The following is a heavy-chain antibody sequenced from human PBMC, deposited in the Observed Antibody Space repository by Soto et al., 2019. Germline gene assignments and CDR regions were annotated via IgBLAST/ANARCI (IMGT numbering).Heavy chain of an antibody. J-gene: IGHJ6*02. D-gene: IGHD6-6*01. Sequence: PGGSLRLSCAASGLSVSSSDMSWVRQASGKGLEWVSVIYSGGSTHDADSVKGRFTISRDNSKNTVHHQMNSLRVDDTAVYFCSTSSRNEYHFAMDAWGQGTTCTVSS. V-gene: IGHV3-53*01. CDR3: STSSRNEYHFAMDA. CDR1: GLSVSSSD. CDR2: IYSGGST.